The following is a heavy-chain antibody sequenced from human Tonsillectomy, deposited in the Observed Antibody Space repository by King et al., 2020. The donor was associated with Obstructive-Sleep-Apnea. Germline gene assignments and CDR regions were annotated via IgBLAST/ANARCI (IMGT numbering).Heavy chain of an antibody. CDR1: GGSISSYH. CDR3: ARDRVTGTGGQYSYYGMAV. J-gene: IGHJ6*02. Sequence: QLQESGPGLVKPSETLSLTCTVSGGSISSYHWSWIRQPPGKGLEWIGYIHYSGSTKYNPSLKSRVSISVDTSKNQCSLKLTSVTAADAAVYYCARDRVTGTGGQYSYYGMAVWGQGTTVTVSS. D-gene: IGHD1-20*01. CDR2: IHYSGST. V-gene: IGHV4-59*01.